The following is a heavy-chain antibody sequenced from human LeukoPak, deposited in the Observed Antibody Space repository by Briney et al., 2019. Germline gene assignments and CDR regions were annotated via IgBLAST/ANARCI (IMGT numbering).Heavy chain of an antibody. D-gene: IGHD5-12*01. Sequence: APVKPSCKASGYTFTNYYMHWVRQAPGQGLEWMGIINPSGGSTNYAQKFQGRVTMTRDTFTSTVYMELSSLRSEDTAVYYCAREQSGYDSWGQGTL. CDR1: GYTFTNYY. V-gene: IGHV1-46*01. CDR2: INPSGGST. J-gene: IGHJ5*02. CDR3: AREQSGYDS.